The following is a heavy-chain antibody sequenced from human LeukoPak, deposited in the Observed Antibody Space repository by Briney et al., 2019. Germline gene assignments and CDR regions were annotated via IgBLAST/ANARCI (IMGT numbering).Heavy chain of an antibody. Sequence: GGSLRLSCAATGFTFSSYSMNLVRQAPGKGLEWVSSISSSSSYIYYADSVKGRFTISRDNAKNSLYLQMNSLRAEDTAVYYCAREVRTYYYDSSGFLDYWGQGTLVTVSS. CDR1: GFTFSSYS. D-gene: IGHD3-22*01. CDR2: ISSSSSYI. V-gene: IGHV3-21*01. J-gene: IGHJ4*02. CDR3: AREVRTYYYDSSGFLDY.